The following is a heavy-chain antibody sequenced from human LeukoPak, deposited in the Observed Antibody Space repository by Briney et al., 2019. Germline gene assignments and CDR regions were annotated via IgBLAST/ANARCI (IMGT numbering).Heavy chain of an antibody. D-gene: IGHD1-26*01. CDR1: EFTLSSYG. CDR3: AKCPFSSGSYSRWFDP. CDR2: IRYDGTQK. J-gene: IGHJ5*02. Sequence: GGSLRLSCAASEFTLSSYGMHWVRQAPGKGLEWVAFIRYDGTQKYYADSVKGRFTISRDNSKNTLYLQMNSLRPEDTAVYYCAKCPFSSGSYSRWFDPWGQGTLVTVSS. V-gene: IGHV3-30*02.